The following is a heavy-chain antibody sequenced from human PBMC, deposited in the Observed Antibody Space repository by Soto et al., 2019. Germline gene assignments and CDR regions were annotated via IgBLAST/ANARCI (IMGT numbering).Heavy chain of an antibody. D-gene: IGHD1-20*01. V-gene: IGHV3-74*01. Sequence: EVQLVESGGGLVQPGGSLRLSCAASGFTFSSYLMHWVRQAPGKGLVWVSRIHRDGSSTNYADFVKGRFTISRDNANNTLYPQMNRLRAKDNVVNYYIRQYSYDWHARGHFDNWGEKTLVTV. CDR2: IHRDGSST. CDR3: IRQYSYDWHARGHFDN. J-gene: IGHJ4*02. CDR1: GFTFSSYL.